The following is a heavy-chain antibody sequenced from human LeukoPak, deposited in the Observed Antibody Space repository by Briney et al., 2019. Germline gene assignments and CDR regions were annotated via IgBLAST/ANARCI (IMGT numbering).Heavy chain of an antibody. CDR2: IFHSGNT. J-gene: IGHJ3*02. V-gene: IGHV4-38-2*02. CDR3: AKATPVSGFDGFDI. D-gene: IGHD3-10*01. CDR1: GYSISSGYY. Sequence: NASETLSLTCTVSGYSISSGYYWGWIRQPPGKGLEWIGNIFHSGNTYYNPSLKSRVTISRDTSKNQFSLNLSSVTAADTAVYYCAKATPVSGFDGFDIWGQGTMVTVSS.